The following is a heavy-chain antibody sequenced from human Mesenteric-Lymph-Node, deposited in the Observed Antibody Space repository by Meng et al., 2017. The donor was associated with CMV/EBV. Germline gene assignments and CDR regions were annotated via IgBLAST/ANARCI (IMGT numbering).Heavy chain of an antibody. CDR1: GGSFSGYY. V-gene: IGHV4-34*01. CDR2: INHSGST. D-gene: IGHD3-9*01. Sequence: QGRLHQWGAGCFKPSETLSVTCAVYGGSFSGYYWNWIRQSPEKGLEWIGEINHSGSTTYNPSFTSRIIISVDTSTNQISLNMSSVTAADTAVYYCARGPSYDILTGYFDYWGQGALVTVSS. CDR3: ARGPSYDILTGYFDY. J-gene: IGHJ4*02.